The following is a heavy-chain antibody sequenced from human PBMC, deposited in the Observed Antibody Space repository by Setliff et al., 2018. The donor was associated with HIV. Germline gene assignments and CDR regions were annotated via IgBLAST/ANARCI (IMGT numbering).Heavy chain of an antibody. D-gene: IGHD6-13*01. V-gene: IGHV4-31*03. CDR3: AREVVESSSWYSPYYYYYMDV. Sequence: SETLSLTCTVSGGSISRSSYFWTWIRQRPGQGLEWIGYIYYNGRVSYSEKTYYSPSLKSRVTISVDSSKNQFSLKLSSVTAADTAVYYCAREVVESSSWYSPYYYYYMDVWGKGTTVTVSS. CDR1: GGSISRSSYF. CDR2: IYYNGRVSYSEKT. J-gene: IGHJ6*03.